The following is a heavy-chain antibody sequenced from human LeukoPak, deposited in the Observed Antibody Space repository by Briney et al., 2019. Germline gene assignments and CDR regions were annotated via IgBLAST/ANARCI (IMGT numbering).Heavy chain of an antibody. J-gene: IGHJ4*02. D-gene: IGHD2-2*01. V-gene: IGHV3-48*02. CDR1: GFTFSRYS. CDR3: VRDPDALDH. Sequence: GGSLRLSCVVSGFTFSRYSMNWVRQAPGKGLEWVSYIRSSGDTKYYADSVKGRFTISRDNAKNSLYLQMNSLRDEDTAVYYCVRDPDALDHWGQGTLVTVSS. CDR2: IRSSGDTK.